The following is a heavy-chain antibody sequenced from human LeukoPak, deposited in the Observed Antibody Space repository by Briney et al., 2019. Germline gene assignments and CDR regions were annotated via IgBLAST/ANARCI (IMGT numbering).Heavy chain of an antibody. CDR3: ATWVLVVVPNWFDP. D-gene: IGHD2-2*01. Sequence: QPGASLRLSCAASGFTFSSYAMNWVRQAPGKGLEWVSAISGSGGSTYYADSVKGRFTISRGNSKNTLYLQMNSLRAEDTAVYYCATWVLVVVPNWFDPWGQGTLVTVSS. CDR1: GFTFSSYA. CDR2: ISGSGGST. V-gene: IGHV3-23*01. J-gene: IGHJ5*02.